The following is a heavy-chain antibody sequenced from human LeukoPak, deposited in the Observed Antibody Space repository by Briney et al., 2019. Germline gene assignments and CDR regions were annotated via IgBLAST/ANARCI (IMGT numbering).Heavy chain of an antibody. D-gene: IGHD2-2*01. Sequence: AGGSLRLSCAASGFTVSTYWMHWVRQAPGKGLEWIGYIYYSGSTYYNPSLKSRVTISVDTSKNQFSLKLSSVTAADTAVYYCAREVRGSTSCYLFPWGQGTLVTVSS. J-gene: IGHJ5*02. CDR1: GFTVSTYW. CDR2: IYYSGST. V-gene: IGHV4-59*06. CDR3: AREVRGSTSCYLFP.